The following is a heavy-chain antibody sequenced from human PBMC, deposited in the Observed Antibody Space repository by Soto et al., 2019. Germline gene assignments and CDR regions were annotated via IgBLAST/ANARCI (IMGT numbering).Heavy chain of an antibody. Sequence: PGGSLRLSCAASGFAFSSYAMHWVRQAPGKGQEWVANIKQDGSEKYYVDTVKGRFTISRDNAKNTLYLEMNRLRAEDTALYYCVRDRDSRGLGFLDFWGQGP. V-gene: IGHV3-7*01. D-gene: IGHD6-19*01. CDR1: GFAFSSYA. CDR2: IKQDGSEK. J-gene: IGHJ4*02. CDR3: VRDRDSRGLGFLDF.